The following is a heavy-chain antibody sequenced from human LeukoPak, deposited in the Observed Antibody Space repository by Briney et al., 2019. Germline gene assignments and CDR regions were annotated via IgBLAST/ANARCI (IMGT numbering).Heavy chain of an antibody. CDR2: IWYDGSNK. J-gene: IGHJ4*02. CDR1: GFTFSNYA. CDR3: ARQSRLDLYFDY. Sequence: GGSLSLSCAVSGFTFSNYAMHWVRQAPGKGLEWVAGIWYDGSNKFYADSAKGRFTVSRDNSKNPLYLQMNSLRADDPAGFYCARQSRLDLYFDYWGQGTLVTVSS. V-gene: IGHV3-33*01. D-gene: IGHD1-1*01.